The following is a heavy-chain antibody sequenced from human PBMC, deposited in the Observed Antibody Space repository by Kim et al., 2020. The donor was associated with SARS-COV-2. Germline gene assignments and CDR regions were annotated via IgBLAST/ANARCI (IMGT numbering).Heavy chain of an antibody. CDR3: AKAQGRTIFGVVIIVNAFDI. J-gene: IGHJ3*02. V-gene: IGHV4-31*03. CDR2: IYYSGST. CDR1: GGSISSGGYY. D-gene: IGHD3-3*01. Sequence: SETLSLTCTVSGGSISSGGYYWSWIRQHPGKGLEWIGYIYYSGSTYYNPSLKSRATISVDTTKNQFSLKLSSVTAADTAVYYCAKAQGRTIFGVVIIVNAFDIWGQGTMVTVSS.